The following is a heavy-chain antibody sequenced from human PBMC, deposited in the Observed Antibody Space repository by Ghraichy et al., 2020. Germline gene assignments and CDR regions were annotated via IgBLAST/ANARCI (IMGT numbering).Heavy chain of an antibody. V-gene: IGHV3-7*01. CDR3: ASGRGGSGISRYDALDM. D-gene: IGHD3-16*01. Sequence: GGSLRLSCAASGFTFSSYWMTWVRQAPGKGLEWVASMNQHGSDKYYVDSVRGRFTISRDNAENSLYLQMNTLRDEDTAVYFCASGRGGSGISRYDALDMWGQGTMVTVSS. CDR2: MNQHGSDK. J-gene: IGHJ3*02. CDR1: GFTFSSYW.